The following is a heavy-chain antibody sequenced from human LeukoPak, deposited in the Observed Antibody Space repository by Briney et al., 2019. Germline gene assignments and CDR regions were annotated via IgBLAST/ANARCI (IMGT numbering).Heavy chain of an antibody. Sequence: ASVKVSCKASGYTFTGYYMHWVRQAPGQGLEWMGWINPNSGGINYAQKFQGRVTMTRDTSISTAYMELSRLRSDDTAVYYCARIGRIAARRGNWFDPWGQGTLVTVSS. V-gene: IGHV1-2*02. CDR2: INPNSGGI. J-gene: IGHJ5*02. D-gene: IGHD6-6*01. CDR3: ARIGRIAARRGNWFDP. CDR1: GYTFTGYY.